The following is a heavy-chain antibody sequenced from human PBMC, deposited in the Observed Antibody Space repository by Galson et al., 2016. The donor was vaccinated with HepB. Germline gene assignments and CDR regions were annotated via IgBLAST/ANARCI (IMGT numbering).Heavy chain of an antibody. CDR2: IYNNGET. V-gene: IGHV3-53*01. Sequence: QAPGKGLEWVSVIYNNGETYYADSVRGRFTISRDNSKNTLFLEMNSLRAEDTAVYYCARSLIGTQGYYYYGLEVWGQGTTVIVSS. D-gene: IGHD1-7*01. J-gene: IGHJ6*02. CDR3: ARSLIGTQGYYYYGLEV.